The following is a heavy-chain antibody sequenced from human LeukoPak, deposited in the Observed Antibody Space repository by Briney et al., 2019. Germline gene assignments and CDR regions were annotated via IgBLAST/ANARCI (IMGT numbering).Heavy chain of an antibody. J-gene: IGHJ4*02. CDR2: MYFSGST. CDR1: GGSVSSSFYY. D-gene: IGHD1-26*01. CDR3: ANAASYSVDY. Sequence: PSETLSLTCTVSGGSVSSSFYYWGWFRQPPGKGLEWIGSMYFSGSTHYNPSLKSRVTISVDTSKNQFSLKLTSVTAADTAVYYCANAASYSVDYWGQGTLVTVSS. V-gene: IGHV4-39*01.